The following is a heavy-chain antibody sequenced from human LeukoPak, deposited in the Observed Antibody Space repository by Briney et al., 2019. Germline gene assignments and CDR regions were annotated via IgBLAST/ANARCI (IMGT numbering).Heavy chain of an antibody. J-gene: IGHJ5*02. Sequence: ASVKVSCKASGYTFTSYGISWVRQAPGQGLEWMGWISAYNGNTNYAQKLQGRVTMTTDTSTSTAYMELRSLRSEDTAVYYCASRSNGVWRWWFDPWGQGTLVTVSS. CDR3: ASRSNGVWRWWFDP. CDR1: GYTFTSYG. V-gene: IGHV1-18*01. CDR2: ISAYNGNT. D-gene: IGHD2-8*01.